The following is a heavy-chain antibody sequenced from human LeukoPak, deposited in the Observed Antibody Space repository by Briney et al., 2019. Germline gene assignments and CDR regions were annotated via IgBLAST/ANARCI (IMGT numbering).Heavy chain of an antibody. CDR3: ARDQAPMVREADYYGMDV. Sequence: PGGSLRLSCAASGFTVSSNYMSWVRQAPGKGLEWVSVIYSGGSTYYADSVKGRFTISRDNSKNTLYLQMNSLRAEDTAVYYCARDQAPMVREADYYGMDVWGQGTTVTVSS. CDR1: GFTVSSNY. J-gene: IGHJ6*02. D-gene: IGHD5-18*01. CDR2: IYSGGST. V-gene: IGHV3-53*01.